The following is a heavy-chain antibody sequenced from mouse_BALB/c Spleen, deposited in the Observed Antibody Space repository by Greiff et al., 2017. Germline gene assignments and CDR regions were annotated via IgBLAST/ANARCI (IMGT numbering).Heavy chain of an antibody. Sequence: VKLQQSGAELMKPGASVKISCKATGYTFSSYWIEWVKQRPGHGLEWIGEILPGSGSTNYNEKFKGKATFTADTSSNTAYMQLSSLTSEDSAVYYCARSKLRGDYYAMDYWGQGTAVTVSS. J-gene: IGHJ4*01. V-gene: IGHV1-9*01. CDR3: ARSKLRGDYYAMDY. D-gene: IGHD1-1*01. CDR1: GYTFSSYW. CDR2: ILPGSGST.